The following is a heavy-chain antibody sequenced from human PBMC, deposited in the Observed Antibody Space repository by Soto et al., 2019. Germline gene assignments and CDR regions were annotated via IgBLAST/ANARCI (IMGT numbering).Heavy chain of an antibody. Sequence: GGSLRLGCAAAGFTFTDYWMSWVRQAAGKGREWVANIKQDGSEKYYVDSMKGRFTISRDNAQNSVYLQMNSLRAEDTAVYYCARSVAAAGDYWGQGTLVTLSS. V-gene: IGHV3-7*03. D-gene: IGHD6-13*01. CDR1: GFTFTDYW. J-gene: IGHJ4*02. CDR2: IKQDGSEK. CDR3: ARSVAAAGDY.